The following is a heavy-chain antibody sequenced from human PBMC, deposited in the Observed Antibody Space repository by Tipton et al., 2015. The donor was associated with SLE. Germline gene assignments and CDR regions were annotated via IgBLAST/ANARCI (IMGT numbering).Heavy chain of an antibody. J-gene: IGHJ4*02. CDR3: AQGGGYGSGSYFDY. CDR1: GGSISSYY. V-gene: IGHV4-59*01. Sequence: LRLSCTVSGGSISSYYWSWIRQPPGKGLEWIGYIYYSGSTNYNPSLKSRVTISVDTSKNQFSLKLSSVTAADTAVYYCAQGGGYGSGSYFDYWGQGTLVTVSS. CDR2: IYYSGST. D-gene: IGHD3-10*01.